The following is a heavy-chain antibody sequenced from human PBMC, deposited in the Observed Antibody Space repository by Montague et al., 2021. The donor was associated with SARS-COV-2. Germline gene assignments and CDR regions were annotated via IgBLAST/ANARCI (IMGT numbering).Heavy chain of an antibody. D-gene: IGHD3-10*01. V-gene: IGHV3-13*04. CDR2: IGTAGDT. CDR3: ARGVTMVQGVISRYYYYCGMDV. Sequence: SLRLSCAASGFTFSSYDMHWVRQATGKGLEWVSAIGTAGDTYYPGSVTGRFTISRENAKNSLYLQMNSLRAGDTAVYYCARGVTMVQGVISRYYYYCGMDVWGQGTTVTVSS. CDR1: GFTFSSYD. J-gene: IGHJ6*02.